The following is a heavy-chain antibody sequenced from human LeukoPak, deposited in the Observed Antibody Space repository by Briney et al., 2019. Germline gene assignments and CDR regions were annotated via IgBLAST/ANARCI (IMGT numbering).Heavy chain of an antibody. CDR3: ARRTPGYCSGGSCYGFQH. J-gene: IGHJ1*01. CDR1: GFIFSSYS. Sequence: GGSLRLSCAASGFIFSSYSMNWVRQAPGKGLEWGSYVSSGSGTIYYADSVKGRFTISRDNANNSLYLQMNSLRAEDTAVYYCARRTPGYCSGGSCYGFQHWGQGTLVTVSS. D-gene: IGHD2-15*01. V-gene: IGHV3-48*04. CDR2: VSSGSGTI.